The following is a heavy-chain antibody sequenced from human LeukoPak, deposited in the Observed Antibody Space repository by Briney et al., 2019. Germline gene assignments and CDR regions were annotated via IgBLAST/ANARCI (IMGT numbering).Heavy chain of an antibody. CDR1: GFTVSVNY. CDR3: AKIAVAGLYYFDY. J-gene: IGHJ4*02. CDR2: IYSGGNT. D-gene: IGHD6-19*01. V-gene: IGHV3-66*01. Sequence: GGSLRLSCAAFGFTVSVNYMSWVRQAPGKGLECVSVIYSGGNTYYADSVKGRFTISRDNSKNTLYLQMNSLRAEDTAVYYCAKIAVAGLYYFDYWGQGTLVTVSS.